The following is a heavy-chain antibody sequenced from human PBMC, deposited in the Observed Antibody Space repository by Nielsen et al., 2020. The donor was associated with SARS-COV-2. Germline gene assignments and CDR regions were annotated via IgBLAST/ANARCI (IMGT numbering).Heavy chain of an antibody. Sequence: WIRQPPGRGLVWIGYIYYSGSNYYNPSLKSRVTISADTSKNQCSLKLSSVTAADTALYYCARERVGGITIFGVVTRYGMDVWGQGTTVTVSS. D-gene: IGHD3-3*01. CDR2: IYYSGSN. V-gene: IGHV4-30-4*01. CDR3: ARERVGGITIFGVVTRYGMDV. J-gene: IGHJ6*02.